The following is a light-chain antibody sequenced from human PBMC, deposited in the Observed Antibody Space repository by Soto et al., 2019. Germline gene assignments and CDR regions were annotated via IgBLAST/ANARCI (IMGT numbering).Light chain of an antibody. J-gene: IGKJ4*01. CDR3: QQYNNCHPLA. CDR2: DAS. V-gene: IGKV3D-15*01. CDR1: QSVSIN. Sequence: EIVMTQSPGTLSVSPGERATLSCRASQSVSINLAWYQQKPGQAPRLLIYDASTRATGIPARFSGSGSGTEFTLTISSLQAKDFAVYDCQQYNNCHPLAFGVGTKVEIK.